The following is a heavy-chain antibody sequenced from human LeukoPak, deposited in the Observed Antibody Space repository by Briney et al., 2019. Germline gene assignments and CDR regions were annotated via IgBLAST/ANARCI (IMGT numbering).Heavy chain of an antibody. CDR2: INTNSGSI. V-gene: IGHV3-23*01. CDR1: GFTFSSYA. J-gene: IGHJ4*02. D-gene: IGHD1-26*01. Sequence: PGGSLRLSCAASGFTFSSYAMSWVRQAPGKGLEWVSAINTNSGSIYYTDSVKGRFTTSRDNSRNTLYLQMNDLRPEDTAVYSCAKQSPYGGRFGVDDDWGRGTLVTVSS. CDR3: AKQSPYGGRFGVDDD.